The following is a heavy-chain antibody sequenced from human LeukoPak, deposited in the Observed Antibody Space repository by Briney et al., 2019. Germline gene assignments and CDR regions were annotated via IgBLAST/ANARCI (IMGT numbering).Heavy chain of an antibody. V-gene: IGHV1-2*02. CDR2: INPNSGGT. Sequence: ASVKVSCEASGYTFTGYYMHWVRQAPGQGLEWMGWINPNSGGTNYAQKFQGRVTMTRDTSISTAYMELSRLRSDDTAVYYCARTGRYSSSPYYYYYYMDVWGKGTTVTVSS. J-gene: IGHJ6*03. CDR1: GYTFTGYY. CDR3: ARTGRYSSSPYYYYYYMDV. D-gene: IGHD6-6*01.